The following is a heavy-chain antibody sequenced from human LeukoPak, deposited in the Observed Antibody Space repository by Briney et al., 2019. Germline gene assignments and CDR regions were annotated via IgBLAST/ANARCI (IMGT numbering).Heavy chain of an antibody. D-gene: IGHD3-3*01. V-gene: IGHV4-61*02. CDR3: ARVRLRVAPGVFLEWSAFDI. Sequence: PSETLTLTCTVSGGSISSGSYYWSWIRQPAGKGLQWIGRIYTSGSTNYNPSLKSRVTVSVDTSKNQFSLKLSSVTAADTAVYYCARVRLRVAPGVFLEWSAFDIWGQGTMVTVSS. CDR1: GGSISSGSYY. J-gene: IGHJ3*02. CDR2: IYTSGST.